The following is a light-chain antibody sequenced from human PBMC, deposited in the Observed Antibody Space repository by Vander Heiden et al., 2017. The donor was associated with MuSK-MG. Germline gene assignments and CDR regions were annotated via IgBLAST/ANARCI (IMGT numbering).Light chain of an antibody. CDR2: AAS. Sequence: DIQMTQSPSSLSASVGDRVTITCRASQSISSYLSWYQQKPGKAPQLLIYAASSLQSGVPSRFSGSGSGTDFTLTISSLQPEDFATYFCQQSYSTPRTFGPGTKVDIK. CDR3: QQSYSTPRT. CDR1: QSISSY. J-gene: IGKJ3*01. V-gene: IGKV1-39*01.